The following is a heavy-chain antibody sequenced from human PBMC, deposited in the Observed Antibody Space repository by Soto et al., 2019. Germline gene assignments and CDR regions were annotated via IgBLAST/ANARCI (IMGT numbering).Heavy chain of an antibody. CDR2: ISGSGGST. Sequence: GGSLRLSCAASGFTFSSYAMSWVRQAPGKGLEWVSAISGSGGSTYYADSVKGRFTISRDNSKNTLYLQMNSLRAEDTAVYYCLRQSYCSSTSCHPEHAFDIWGQGTMVTVSS. V-gene: IGHV3-23*01. D-gene: IGHD2-2*01. J-gene: IGHJ3*02. CDR3: LRQSYCSSTSCHPEHAFDI. CDR1: GFTFSSYA.